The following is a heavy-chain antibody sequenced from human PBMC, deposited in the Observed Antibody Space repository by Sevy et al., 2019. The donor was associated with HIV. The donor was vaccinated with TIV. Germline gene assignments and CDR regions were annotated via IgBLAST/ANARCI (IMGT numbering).Heavy chain of an antibody. CDR2: FDSEHGET. J-gene: IGHJ4*02. CDR1: GYTLTDLS. V-gene: IGHV1-24*01. CDR3: ATGRVWRSQDY. D-gene: IGHD2-8*01. Sequence: ASVKVSCKVSGYTLTDLSMHWVRQAPGKGLEWMGGFDSEHGETIYAQNFQGRVTMTEDTSTHTAYMELSSLKSEDTAVYYCATGRVWRSQDYWGQGTLVTVSS.